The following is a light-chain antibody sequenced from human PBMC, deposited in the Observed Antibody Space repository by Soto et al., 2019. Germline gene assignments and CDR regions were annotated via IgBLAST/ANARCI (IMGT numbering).Light chain of an antibody. CDR3: SSYTSGSTPWV. CDR1: SSDVGGYNY. Sequence: QSVLTQPTSVSGSPGQSITISCTGTSSDVGGYNYVSWYQHHPGKAPKLMICDVSDRPSGVSNRFSGSKSGNTASLTISGLQAEDEADYYCSSYTSGSTPWVFGTGTKVPVL. J-gene: IGLJ1*01. V-gene: IGLV2-14*03. CDR2: DVS.